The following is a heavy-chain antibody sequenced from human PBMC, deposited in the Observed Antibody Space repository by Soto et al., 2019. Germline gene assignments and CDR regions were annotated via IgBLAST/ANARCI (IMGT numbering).Heavy chain of an antibody. J-gene: IGHJ4*02. Sequence: ETVSLTCTVSGGSISSSSYYWGWVRQPPGKGLEWIGSIYYSGGTYYNPSLKSRVTISVDTSKNQFSLKLSSVTAADTAVYYCARGTVYAPTGYWGQGTLVTVSS. V-gene: IGHV4-39*01. CDR1: GGSISSSSYY. CDR3: ARGTVYAPTGY. CDR2: IYYSGGT. D-gene: IGHD2-8*01.